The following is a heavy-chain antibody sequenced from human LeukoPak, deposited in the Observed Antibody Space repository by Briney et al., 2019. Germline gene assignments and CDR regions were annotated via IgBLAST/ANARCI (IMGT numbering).Heavy chain of an antibody. CDR2: IYTSGST. D-gene: IGHD2/OR15-2a*01. V-gene: IGHV4-61*02. Sequence: PSQTLSLTCTVSGGSISSGSYYWSWIRQPAGKGLEWIGRIYTSGSTNYNPSLKSRVTISVDTSKNQFSLKLSSLTAADTAVYYCARQNSVTDDFDIWGQGTMVTVSS. CDR1: GGSISSGSYY. CDR3: ARQNSVTDDFDI. J-gene: IGHJ3*02.